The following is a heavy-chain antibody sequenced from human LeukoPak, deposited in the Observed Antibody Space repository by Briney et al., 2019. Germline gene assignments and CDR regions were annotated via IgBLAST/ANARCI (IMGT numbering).Heavy chain of an antibody. J-gene: IGHJ4*02. V-gene: IGHV3-7*02. CDR1: GSTFSSDW. D-gene: IGHD3-22*01. Sequence: GGSLRLSCAASGSTFSSDWMIWVRQAPGKGLEWVANIKQDGSEKNYVDSVKGRFTISRDNAKNSLYLQMNSLRADDTAVYYCASGYYDRDHWGQGTLVSVSS. CDR2: IKQDGSEK. CDR3: ASGYYDRDH.